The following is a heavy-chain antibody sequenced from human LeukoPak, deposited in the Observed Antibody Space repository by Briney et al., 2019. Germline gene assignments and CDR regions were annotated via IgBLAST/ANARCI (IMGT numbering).Heavy chain of an antibody. CDR3: ARHPPALNWFEI. V-gene: IGHV4-39*01. CDR1: GGCISSKTYY. CDR2: INYDGST. J-gene: IGHJ5*02. Sequence: PSETLPLTCTVSGGCISSKTYYWDGIRQAPGRGLEWMGNINYDGSTYYIPSLRGRVTMSVDTANSQFYLKLSSLTAADTAVYYCARHPPALNWFEIWGQGILVSVSS.